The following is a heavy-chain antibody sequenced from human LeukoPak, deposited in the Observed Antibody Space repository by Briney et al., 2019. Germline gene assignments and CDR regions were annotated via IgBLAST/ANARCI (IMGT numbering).Heavy chain of an antibody. Sequence: SETLSLTCTVSGGSIISSSYYWGWIRQPPGKGLEWIGSIYDIGSTYYNPSLKSRVTISVDTAKNQFSLKLSSVTAADTAVYYCARHKEPDYDILSGYYGGYYFDYWGQGTLVTVSS. CDR3: ARHKEPDYDILSGYYGGYYFDY. D-gene: IGHD3-9*01. V-gene: IGHV4-39*01. CDR1: GGSIISSSYY. J-gene: IGHJ4*02. CDR2: IYDIGST.